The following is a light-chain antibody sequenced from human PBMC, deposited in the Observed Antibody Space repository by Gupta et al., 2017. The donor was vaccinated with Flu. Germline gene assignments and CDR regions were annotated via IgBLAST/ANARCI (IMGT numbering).Light chain of an antibody. CDR3: QHQNYCPSP. CDR2: DAS. J-gene: IGKJ2*01. Sequence: DIELTQSPSSVSASVGDSVTITCRASQDVSVCLAWYQQKPGEAPNLLIYDASSVERGVPSRFSGSGCGTDFTLTISRRQPEDFAAYYCQHQNYCPSPFGQGTKMYIK. V-gene: IGKV1D-12*01. CDR1: QDVSVC.